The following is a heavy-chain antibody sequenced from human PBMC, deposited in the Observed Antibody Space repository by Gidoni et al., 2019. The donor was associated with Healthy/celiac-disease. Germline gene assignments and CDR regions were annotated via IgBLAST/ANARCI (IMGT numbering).Heavy chain of an antibody. D-gene: IGHD2-2*01. CDR1: GFTFSSYS. Sequence: EVQLVESGGGLVKPGGSLRLSCAASGFTFSSYSMNWVRQAPGKGLEWVSSISSSSSYIYYADSVKGRFTISRDNAKNSLYLQMNSLRAEDTAVYYCASDKSSTTATGTDYWGQGTLVTVSS. CDR3: ASDKSSTTATGTDY. V-gene: IGHV3-21*01. CDR2: ISSSSSYI. J-gene: IGHJ4*02.